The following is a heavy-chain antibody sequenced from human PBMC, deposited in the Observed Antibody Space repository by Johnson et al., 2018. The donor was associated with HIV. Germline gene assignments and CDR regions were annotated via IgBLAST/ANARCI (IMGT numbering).Heavy chain of an antibody. D-gene: IGHD1-14*01. V-gene: IGHV3-52*01. CDR3: AKPPFYAFDI. Sequence: VQLVESGGGVVQPGRSLRLSCAASGFTFSSYGMHWVRQAPGKGLEWVADIKCDGSEKYYVDSVKGRLTISRDNAKNSLYLQVNSLRAEDMTVYYCAKPPFYAFDIWGQGTMVTVSS. CDR2: IKCDGSEK. CDR1: GFTFSSYG. J-gene: IGHJ3*02.